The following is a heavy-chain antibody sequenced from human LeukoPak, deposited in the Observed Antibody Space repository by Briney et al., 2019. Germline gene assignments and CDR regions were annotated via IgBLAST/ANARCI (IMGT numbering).Heavy chain of an antibody. V-gene: IGHV1-24*01. CDR2: FDPADVDP. D-gene: IGHD4-17*01. CDR3: ATEVVGYGDVHYFDS. Sequence: ASVKVSCKISGYTLTEVSMHWVRQAPGKGVEWMGGFDPADVDPIYAQKFQGRVTMSEVTSADTTYMDLSSLRSEDTAVYYCATEVVGYGDVHYFDSWGQGTLVTVSS. J-gene: IGHJ4*02. CDR1: GYTLTEVS.